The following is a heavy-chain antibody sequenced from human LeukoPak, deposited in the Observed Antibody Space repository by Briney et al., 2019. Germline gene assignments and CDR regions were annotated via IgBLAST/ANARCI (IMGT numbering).Heavy chain of an antibody. CDR1: AFTFSSYA. J-gene: IGHJ4*02. D-gene: IGHD6-19*01. CDR2: ISGSGGST. Sequence: PGGSLRLSCAASAFTFSSYAMSWVRQAPGKGLEWVSAISGSGGSTYYADSVKGRFTISRDNSKNTLYLQMNSLRAEDTAVYYCAKDHYSSGWYPTPFDYWGQGTLVTVSS. V-gene: IGHV3-23*01. CDR3: AKDHYSSGWYPTPFDY.